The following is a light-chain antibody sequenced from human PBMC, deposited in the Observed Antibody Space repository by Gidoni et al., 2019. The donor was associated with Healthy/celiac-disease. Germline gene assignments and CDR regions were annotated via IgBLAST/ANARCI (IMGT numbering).Light chain of an antibody. V-gene: IGKV1-33*01. CDR3: QQYDNLLPCS. Sequence: DIQMTQSPSYLSASVGDRVTITCQASQDISNYLNWYQQKPGKAPKLLIYDASNLETGVPSRFSGSGSGTDFTFTISSLQPEDIATYYCQQYDNLLPCSFGQGTKLEIK. J-gene: IGKJ2*04. CDR2: DAS. CDR1: QDISNY.